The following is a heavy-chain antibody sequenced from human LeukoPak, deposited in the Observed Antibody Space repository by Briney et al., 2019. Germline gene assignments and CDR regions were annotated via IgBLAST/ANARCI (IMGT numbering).Heavy chain of an antibody. CDR1: GFSFSTYA. CDR3: ARVFGGIAAAGYYYYYGMDV. D-gene: IGHD6-13*01. Sequence: GSLRLSCAASGFSFSTYAMSWIRQPPGKGLEWIGYIYYSGSTNYNPSLKSRVTISVDTSKNQFSLKLSSVTAADTAVYYCARVFGGIAAAGYYYYYGMDVWGQGTTVTVSS. V-gene: IGHV4-59*01. CDR2: IYYSGST. J-gene: IGHJ6*02.